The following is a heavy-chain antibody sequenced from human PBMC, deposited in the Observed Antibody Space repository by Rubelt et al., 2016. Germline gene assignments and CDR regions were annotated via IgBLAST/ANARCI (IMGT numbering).Heavy chain of an antibody. CDR1: GYTFTSHG. V-gene: IGHV1-18*01. CDR3: ARGRLATTSIF. CDR2: ISAYSGNT. Sequence: QVQLVQSGAEVKKPGASVKVSCKASGYTFTSHGMTWVRQAPGQGLEWMGWISAYSGNTHYAQKFQGRVTMTSNPSTSTAYMELRSLRSDDTAVYYCARGRLATTSIFWGQGTPVTVSS. D-gene: IGHD1-26*01. J-gene: IGHJ4*02.